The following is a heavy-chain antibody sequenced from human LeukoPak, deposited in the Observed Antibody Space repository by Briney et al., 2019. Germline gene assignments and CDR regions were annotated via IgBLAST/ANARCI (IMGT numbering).Heavy chain of an antibody. CDR1: GGSMVSFY. CDR2: IYYSGST. V-gene: IGHV4-59*08. D-gene: IGHD5-24*01. J-gene: IGHJ4*02. CDR3: ARGARAGYNLEPFDY. Sequence: PLATLSSTCTVAGGSMVSFYGICVRLPPGKGLEWIGYIYYSGSTKYNPSLKRRVTISVDTSKNQFSLKLSSVTAADTAVYYCARGARAGYNLEPFDYWGQGTLVTVSS.